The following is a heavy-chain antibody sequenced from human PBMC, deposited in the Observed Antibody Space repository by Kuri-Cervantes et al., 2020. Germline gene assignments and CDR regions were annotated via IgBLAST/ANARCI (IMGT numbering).Heavy chain of an antibody. Sequence: ASVKVSCKASGYTFTGYYMHWVRQAPGQGLEWMGWINPNSGDTNYAQKFQGWVTMTRDTSISTVYMELSSLRSEDTAVYYCARDRTLNWNDGFDYWGQGTLVTVSS. V-gene: IGHV1-2*04. CDR2: INPNSGDT. J-gene: IGHJ4*02. D-gene: IGHD1-1*01. CDR1: GYTFTGYY. CDR3: ARDRTLNWNDGFDY.